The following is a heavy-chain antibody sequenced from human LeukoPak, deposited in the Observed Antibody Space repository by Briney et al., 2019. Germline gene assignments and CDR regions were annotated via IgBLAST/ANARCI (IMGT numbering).Heavy chain of an antibody. D-gene: IGHD4/OR15-4a*01. Sequence: SETLSLTCTVSGGSISSSSYYWGWIRQPPGKGLEWIGSIYYSGSTYYNPSLKSRVTISVDTSKNQFSLKLSSVTAADTAVYYCARVMVQLEQDAFDIWGQGTMVTVSS. CDR1: GGSISSSSYY. J-gene: IGHJ3*02. V-gene: IGHV4-39*01. CDR3: ARVMVQLEQDAFDI. CDR2: IYYSGST.